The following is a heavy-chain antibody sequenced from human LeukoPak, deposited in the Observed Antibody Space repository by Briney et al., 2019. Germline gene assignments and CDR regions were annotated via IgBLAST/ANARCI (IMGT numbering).Heavy chain of an antibody. CDR3: ARSPWNYYDSSGYRRQYFDY. D-gene: IGHD3-22*01. J-gene: IGHJ4*02. Sequence: SETLSLTCTVSGGSISSYYWSWIRQPPGKGLEWIGYNYYSGSTNYNPSLKSRVTISVDTSKNQFSLKLSSVTAADTAVYYCARSPWNYYDSSGYRRQYFDYWGQGTLVTVSS. CDR1: GGSISSYY. CDR2: NYYSGST. V-gene: IGHV4-59*01.